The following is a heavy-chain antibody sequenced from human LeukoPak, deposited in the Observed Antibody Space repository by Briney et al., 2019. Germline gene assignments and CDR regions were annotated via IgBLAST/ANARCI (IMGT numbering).Heavy chain of an antibody. J-gene: IGHJ4*02. CDR2: ISSSRSSI. Sequence: PGGSLRLSCAASGFTSSSYSMNWVRQAPGKGLEWVSSISSSRSSIYYADSVKGRFTISRDNAKNSLYLQMNSLRAEDTAVYYCARGPLPDYWGQGTLVTVSS. CDR1: GFTSSSYS. V-gene: IGHV3-21*01. CDR3: ARGPLPDY.